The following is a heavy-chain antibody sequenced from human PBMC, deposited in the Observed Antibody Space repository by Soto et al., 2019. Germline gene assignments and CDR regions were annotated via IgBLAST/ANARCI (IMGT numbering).Heavy chain of an antibody. CDR2: ISGSHNYI. CDR3: ARDHKPEAGSIRPRIAAAGFDS. CDR1: GFSFNNYT. V-gene: IGHV3-21*01. J-gene: IGHJ4*02. D-gene: IGHD6-13*01. Sequence: PXVCLRLSCVASGFSFNNYTENWVRRTPGKGLEWVSSISGSHNYIYIADSVKGRFTISRDNAKNSLYLQMNSLRAEDTAVYFCARDHKPEAGSIRPRIAAAGFDSCGQRTLVPVSS.